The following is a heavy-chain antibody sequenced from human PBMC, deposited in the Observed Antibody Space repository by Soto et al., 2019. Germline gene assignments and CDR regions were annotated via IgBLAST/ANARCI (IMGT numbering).Heavy chain of an antibody. V-gene: IGHV3-15*07. CDR2: IKSKTDGGTT. D-gene: IGHD5-18*01. J-gene: IGHJ6*02. Sequence: GGSLRLSCAASGFTFSNAWMNWVRQAPGKGLEWVGRIKSKTDGGTTDYPAPVKGRFTISRDDSKNTLYLQMNSLKTEDTAVYYCTTTPGIQLWLRSPGGYYYGMDVWGQGTTVTVSS. CDR3: TTTPGIQLWLRSPGGYYYGMDV. CDR1: GFTFSNAW.